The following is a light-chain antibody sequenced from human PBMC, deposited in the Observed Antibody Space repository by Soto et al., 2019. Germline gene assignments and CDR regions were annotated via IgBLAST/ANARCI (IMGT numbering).Light chain of an antibody. CDR2: GAS. J-gene: IGKJ1*01. V-gene: IGKV3D-15*01. CDR3: QQYNDWPRT. CDR1: QSISSN. Sequence: EIVMTQSPATLSVSTGERATLSCRASQSISSNLAWYQQKPGQAPRLLIYGASTRATGIPARFSGSGSGTEFTLTISSLQSEHSAVYYCQQYNDWPRTFGQGTKVDIK.